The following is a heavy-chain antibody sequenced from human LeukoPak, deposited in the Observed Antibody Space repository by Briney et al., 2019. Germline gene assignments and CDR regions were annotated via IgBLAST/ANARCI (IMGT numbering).Heavy chain of an antibody. Sequence: ASVKVSCKASGGTFSSYAISWARQAPGQGLEWMGRIIPILGIANYAQKFQGRVTITADKSTSTAYMELSSLRSEDTAVYYCARDRQGGGKCSGGSCPNGDYWGQGTLVTVSS. J-gene: IGHJ4*02. CDR2: IIPILGIA. CDR3: ARDRQGGGKCSGGSCPNGDY. D-gene: IGHD2-15*01. CDR1: GGTFSSYA. V-gene: IGHV1-69*04.